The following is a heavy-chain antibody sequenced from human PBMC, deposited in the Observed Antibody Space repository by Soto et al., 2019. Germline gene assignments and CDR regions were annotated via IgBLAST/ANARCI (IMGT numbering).Heavy chain of an antibody. CDR2: INPNSGGGT. J-gene: IGHJ4*02. CDR1: GFTFIGHY. Sequence: QVQLVQSGAGVKKPGASVKLSCKASGFTFIGHYIHWVRQPPGQGLEWVGWINPNSGGGTVYAQKFQGRVTMTADTSTSVAYMDLTSLRGDDTAVYFCAGSRTGALDYWGPGALVTVSS. D-gene: IGHD7-27*01. V-gene: IGHV1-2*02. CDR3: AGSRTGALDY.